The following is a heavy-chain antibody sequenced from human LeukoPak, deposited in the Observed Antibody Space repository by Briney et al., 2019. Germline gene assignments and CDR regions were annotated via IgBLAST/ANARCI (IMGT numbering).Heavy chain of an antibody. J-gene: IGHJ4*02. CDR3: ARVRVLSITAAAHDY. CDR2: INPNSGGT. D-gene: IGHD6-13*01. V-gene: IGHV1-2*02. Sequence: AASVKVSCKASGYTFTGYYIHWVRQAPGQGLEWMGWINPNSGGTNYAQKFQGRVTMTRDTSINTAYMELSRLTSDDTAVYYCARVRVLSITAAAHDYWGQGTLVTVSS. CDR1: GYTFTGYY.